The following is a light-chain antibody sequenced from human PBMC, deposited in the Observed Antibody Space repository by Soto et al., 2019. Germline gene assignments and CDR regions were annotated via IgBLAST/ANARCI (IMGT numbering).Light chain of an antibody. J-gene: IGLJ2*01. CDR3: TVWDDSLRGRL. Sequence: QSVLTQPPSASGTPGQRVTISCSGTSSSIESNYVYSYQQLPGTAARLLIFRNNHRPSGVPARFSGSTSGTSASLATSALRSEDEAAYYCTVWDDSLRGRLFGGGTKVTVL. CDR1: SSSIESNY. V-gene: IGLV1-47*01. CDR2: RNN.